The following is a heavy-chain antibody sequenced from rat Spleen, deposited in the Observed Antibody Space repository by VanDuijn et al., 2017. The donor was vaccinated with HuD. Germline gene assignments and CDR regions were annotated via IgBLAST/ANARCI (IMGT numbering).Heavy chain of an antibody. V-gene: IGHV5-31*01. CDR3: ARYYYYDGIYYYVMDA. Sequence: EVHLVESGGGLVQPGRSLKLSCVASGFTFNKYWMTWIRQAPGRGLEWVATITHTGGTPYYPVSVKGRFTISREDAKSTLYLQMKSLRSEDTSTYYCARYYYYDGIYYYVMDAWGQGASVTVSS. CDR1: GFTFNKYW. CDR2: ITHTGGTP. J-gene: IGHJ4*01. D-gene: IGHD1-12*02.